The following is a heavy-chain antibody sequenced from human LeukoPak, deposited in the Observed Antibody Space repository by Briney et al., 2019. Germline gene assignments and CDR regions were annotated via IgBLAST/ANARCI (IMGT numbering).Heavy chain of an antibody. J-gene: IGHJ6*02. V-gene: IGHV1-8*02. CDR1: GYTFTGYY. CDR2: MNPNSGNT. Sequence: ASVKISCKASGYTFTGYYMHWVRQATGQGLEWMGWMNPNSGNTGYAQKFQGRVTMTRNTSISTAYMELSSLRSEDTAVYYCAILHYYGSGSHSYYYYYGMDVWGQGTTVTVSS. CDR3: AILHYYGSGSHSYYYYYGMDV. D-gene: IGHD3-10*01.